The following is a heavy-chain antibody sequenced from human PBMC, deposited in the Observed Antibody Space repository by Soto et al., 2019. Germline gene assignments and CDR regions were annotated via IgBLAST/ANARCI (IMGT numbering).Heavy chain of an antibody. Sequence: GGSLRLSCAASGFTFSSYSMNWVRQAPGKGLEWVSYFSSSSSTIYYADSVKGRFTISSDNAKNSLYLQMNSLRAEDTAVYYCAKDRSDIVVVVAATLSRYDAFDIWGQGTMVTVSS. CDR2: FSSSSSTI. V-gene: IGHV3-48*01. CDR1: GFTFSSYS. J-gene: IGHJ3*02. D-gene: IGHD2-15*01. CDR3: AKDRSDIVVVVAATLSRYDAFDI.